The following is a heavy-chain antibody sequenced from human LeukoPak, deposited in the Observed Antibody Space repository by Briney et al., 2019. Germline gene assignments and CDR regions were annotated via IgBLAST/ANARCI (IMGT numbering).Heavy chain of an antibody. D-gene: IGHD3-22*01. Sequence: GGSLRLSCAASGFTFSYYSMSWVRQAPGKGLEWVSGITGSAGSTHYADSVKGRFTISRDNTKNTLYLQMSSLRAEDTAIYYCAKSSYYDSSGYYREYYFDYWGQGTLVTVSS. V-gene: IGHV3-23*01. CDR3: AKSSYYDSSGYYREYYFDY. CDR1: GFTFSYYS. CDR2: ITGSAGST. J-gene: IGHJ4*02.